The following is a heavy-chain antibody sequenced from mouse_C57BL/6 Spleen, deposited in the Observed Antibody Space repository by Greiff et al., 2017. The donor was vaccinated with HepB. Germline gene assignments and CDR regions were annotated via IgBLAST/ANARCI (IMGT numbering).Heavy chain of an antibody. J-gene: IGHJ1*03. CDR1: GYTFTDYY. CDR2: INPNNGGT. V-gene: IGHV1-26*01. CDR3: AREFYFDV. Sequence: EVQLQQSGPELVKPGASVKISCKASGYTFTDYYMNWVKQSHGKSLEWIGDINPNNGGTSYNQKFKGKATLTVDKSSSTAYMELRSLTSEDSAVYYCAREFYFDVWGTGTTVTVSS.